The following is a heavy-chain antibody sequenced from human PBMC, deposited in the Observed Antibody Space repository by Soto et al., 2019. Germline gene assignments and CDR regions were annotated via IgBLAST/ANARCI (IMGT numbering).Heavy chain of an antibody. Sequence: GGSLRLSCAASGFNFGSYAMSWVRQAPGKGLEWVSAISGSGGSTYYADSVKGRFTISRDNSKNTLYLQVNSLRAEDTAVYYCAKAYCSSTSCYGLVIFFDYWGQGTLVTVSS. J-gene: IGHJ4*02. D-gene: IGHD2-2*01. CDR3: AKAYCSSTSCYGLVIFFDY. CDR1: GFNFGSYA. CDR2: ISGSGGST. V-gene: IGHV3-23*01.